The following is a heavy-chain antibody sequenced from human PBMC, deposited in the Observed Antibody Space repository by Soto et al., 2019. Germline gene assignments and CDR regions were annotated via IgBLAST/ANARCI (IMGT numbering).Heavy chain of an antibody. V-gene: IGHV5-51*01. CDR2: IYPGDSDT. D-gene: IGHD4-17*01. Sequence: GESLKISCKGSGYSFTSYWIGWVRQIPGKGLEWMGTIYPGDSDTRYSPSFQGQVTISADKSISTAYIQCSSLKASDTAMYYCARPNDGAVYFDYWGQGTLVTVSS. CDR3: ARPNDGAVYFDY. CDR1: GYSFTSYW. J-gene: IGHJ4*02.